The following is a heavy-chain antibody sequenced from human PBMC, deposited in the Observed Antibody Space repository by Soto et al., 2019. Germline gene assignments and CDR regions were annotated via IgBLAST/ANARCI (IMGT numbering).Heavy chain of an antibody. Sequence: GGSLRLSCAVSGLTFSSYAMSWVRQAPGKGLEWISVISGSGTSTDYADSVKGRFTISRDNSKSTLYLQMNSLRAEDTAVYYCAKERLSSGWYEYFDYWGQGTLVTVSS. D-gene: IGHD6-19*01. V-gene: IGHV3-23*01. CDR1: GLTFSSYA. CDR3: AKERLSSGWYEYFDY. CDR2: ISGSGTST. J-gene: IGHJ4*02.